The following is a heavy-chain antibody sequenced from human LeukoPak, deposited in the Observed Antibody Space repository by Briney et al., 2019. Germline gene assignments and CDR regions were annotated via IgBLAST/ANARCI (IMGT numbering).Heavy chain of an antibody. CDR1: GGSISSYY. V-gene: IGHV4-59*08. CDR3: ARQEGIAAARGYMDV. D-gene: IGHD6-13*01. J-gene: IGHJ6*03. Sequence: SETLSLTCTVSGGSISSYYWSWVRQPPGKGLAGIGYFYYSGSTNYNPSLKRRVTISVATSKKQFSLKASSVTAADTHVYYCARQEGIAAARGYMDVWGKGTTVTVSS. CDR2: FYYSGST.